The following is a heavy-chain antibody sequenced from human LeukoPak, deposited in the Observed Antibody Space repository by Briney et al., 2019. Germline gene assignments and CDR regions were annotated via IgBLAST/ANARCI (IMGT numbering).Heavy chain of an antibody. CDR2: INTDGSST. CDR3: AKEVSIISRGLDY. D-gene: IGHD2-21*01. Sequence: GGSLRLSCAASGFTFSNYWVHWVRQPPGKGLVWVSRINTDGSSTTYADSVKGRVTISRDNSKNTLYLQMNSLRAEDTAVYYCAKEVSIISRGLDYWGQGILVTVSS. J-gene: IGHJ4*02. V-gene: IGHV3-74*01. CDR1: GFTFSNYW.